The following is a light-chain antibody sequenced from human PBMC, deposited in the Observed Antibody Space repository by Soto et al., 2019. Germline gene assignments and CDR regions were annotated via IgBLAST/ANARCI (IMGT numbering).Light chain of an antibody. J-gene: IGLJ7*01. CDR1: SSDVGTYKF. CDR2: DVS. V-gene: IGLV2-11*01. CDR3: CSYAGSYTVL. Sequence: QSALTQPRSVSGSPGQSVTISCTGTSSDVGTYKFVSWYHHHPGKAPKLMIYDVSKRPSGVPDRFSGSKSGNTASLTISGLQAEDEADYYCCSYAGSYTVLFGGGTQLTVL.